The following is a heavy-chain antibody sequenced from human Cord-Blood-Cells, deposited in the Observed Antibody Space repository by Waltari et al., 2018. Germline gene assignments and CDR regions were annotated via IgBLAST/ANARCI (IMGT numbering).Heavy chain of an antibody. CDR2: INHSGST. D-gene: IGHD3-3*01. Sequence: QVQLQQWGAGLLKPSETLSLTCAVYGGSFSGYYWSWIRQPPGKGLEWIGEINHSGSTNYNPSLKSRVTISVDTSKNQFSLKLSSVTAADTAVYYCAREVTNFGVVIYNWFDPWGQGTLVTVSS. J-gene: IGHJ5*02. CDR1: GGSFSGYY. V-gene: IGHV4-34*01. CDR3: AREVTNFGVVIYNWFDP.